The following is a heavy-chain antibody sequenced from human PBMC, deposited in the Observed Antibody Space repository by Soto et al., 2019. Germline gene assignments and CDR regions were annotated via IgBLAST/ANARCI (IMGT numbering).Heavy chain of an antibody. CDR1: GFNFNRYT. V-gene: IGHV3-21*01. CDR2: ISSSGYI. CDR3: ARDCSGGSCYPGMGV. J-gene: IGHJ6*02. D-gene: IGHD2-15*01. Sequence: PGGSLRLSCAASGFNFNRYTINWVRQAPGKRLEWLSSISSSGYIFSADSVRGRFTNSRDNAKNSVYLQISSLRAEDTAVYFCARDCSGGSCYPGMGVWGQGTTVTVSS.